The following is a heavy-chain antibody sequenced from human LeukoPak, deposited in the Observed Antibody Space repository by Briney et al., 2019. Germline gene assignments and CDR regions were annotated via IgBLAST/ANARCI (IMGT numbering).Heavy chain of an antibody. V-gene: IGHV4-34*01. CDR2: INHSGRT. CDR1: GGSFSGYY. J-gene: IGHJ4*02. D-gene: IGHD3/OR15-3a*01. Sequence: SETLSLTCAVYGGSFSGYYWSWVRQPPGKGLEWIGEINHSGRTNYNPSLKSRVTISVDTSNNHCSLRLPSVTAADTAVYYCARQTGSGLFILPGGQGTLVTVSS. CDR3: ARQTGSGLFILP.